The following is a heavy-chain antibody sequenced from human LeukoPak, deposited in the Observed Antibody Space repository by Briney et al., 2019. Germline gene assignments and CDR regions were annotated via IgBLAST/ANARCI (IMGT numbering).Heavy chain of an antibody. CDR2: IYPGDSDT. D-gene: IGHD3-10*01. CDR1: GYSFTSYW. J-gene: IGHJ6*03. V-gene: IGHV5-51*01. CDR3: ARHIPKFVVPYYYYYYMDV. Sequence: GESLKISCKGSGYSFTSYWIGWVRQMPGKGLEWMGIIYPGDSDTGYSPSFQGQVTISADKSISTAYLQWSSLKASDTAMYYCARHIPKFVVPYYYYYYMDVWGKGTTVTVSS.